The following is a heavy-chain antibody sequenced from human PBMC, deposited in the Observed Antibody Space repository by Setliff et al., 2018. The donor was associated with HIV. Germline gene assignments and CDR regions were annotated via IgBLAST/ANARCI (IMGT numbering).Heavy chain of an antibody. D-gene: IGHD3-22*01. J-gene: IGHJ4*02. Sequence: GGSLRLSCAASGFTFSSYAMSWVRQAPGKGLEWVSSISSSSSYIYYADSVKGRFTISRDNTKNTRYLQMNSLRAEDTAVYHCAKAGSWDYYDSSGYYHFDNWGQGTLVTVSS. V-gene: IGHV3-21*04. CDR1: GFTFSSYA. CDR2: ISSSSSYI. CDR3: AKAGSWDYYDSSGYYHFDN.